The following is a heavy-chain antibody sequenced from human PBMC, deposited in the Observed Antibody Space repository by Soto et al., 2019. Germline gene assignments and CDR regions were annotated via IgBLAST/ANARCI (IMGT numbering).Heavy chain of an antibody. D-gene: IGHD3-10*01. CDR2: ISGSGGST. CDR3: AAKVVRGVINDY. CDR1: GFTFSSYA. Sequence: EVQLLESGGGLVQPGGCLRLSCAASGFTFSSYAMSWVRQAPGKGLEWVSAISGSGGSTYYADSVKGRFTISRDNSKNTLYLQMNSLRAEDTAVYYCAAKVVRGVINDYWGQGTLVTVSS. V-gene: IGHV3-23*01. J-gene: IGHJ4*02.